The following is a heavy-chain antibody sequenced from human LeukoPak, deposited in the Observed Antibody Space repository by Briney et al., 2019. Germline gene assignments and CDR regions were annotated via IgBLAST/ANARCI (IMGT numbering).Heavy chain of an antibody. CDR1: GVSISSSNSY. Sequence: SETLSLTCTVSGVSISSSNSYWGWIRQPPGKGLEWIGSIYYSGNTYYNASLKSQVSISIDTSKNQFSLKLRSVTAADTAVYYCAREVWYDILTGYYFDYWGQGTLVTVSS. V-gene: IGHV4-39*07. CDR2: IYYSGNT. CDR3: AREVWYDILTGYYFDY. D-gene: IGHD3-9*01. J-gene: IGHJ4*02.